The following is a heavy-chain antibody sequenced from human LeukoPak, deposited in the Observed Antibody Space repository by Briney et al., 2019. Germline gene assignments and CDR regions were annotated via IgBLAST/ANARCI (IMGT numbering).Heavy chain of an antibody. V-gene: IGHV1-69*05. CDR2: MIPIFGRA. D-gene: IGHD3-9*01. CDR3: ARGRVLRYFDWLSP. Sequence: GASXKVSCKASGGTFISYAISGVRQAPGQGLEWRGGMIPIFGRANYAQKFQGRDTITTDESTSTAYMELRRQRSEDTAVYSCARGRVLRYFDWLSPWGQGNLVTVSS. CDR1: GGTFISYA. J-gene: IGHJ5*02.